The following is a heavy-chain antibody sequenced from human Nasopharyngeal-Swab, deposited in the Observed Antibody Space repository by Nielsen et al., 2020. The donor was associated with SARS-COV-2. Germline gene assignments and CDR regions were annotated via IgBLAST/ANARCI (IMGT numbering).Heavy chain of an antibody. CDR2: ITGNVDTT. D-gene: IGHD6-13*01. CDR3: ARPLSRDSTWTTEANWFDP. CDR1: GFTFSSYS. Sequence: GESLKISCAASGFTFSSYSMSWLRQAPGKGLEWDSTITGNVDTTYYADSVKGRFTISRDNSENTVYLQMNSLRAEDTALYHCARPLSRDSTWTTEANWFDPWGQGTLVTVSS. V-gene: IGHV3-23*01. J-gene: IGHJ5*02.